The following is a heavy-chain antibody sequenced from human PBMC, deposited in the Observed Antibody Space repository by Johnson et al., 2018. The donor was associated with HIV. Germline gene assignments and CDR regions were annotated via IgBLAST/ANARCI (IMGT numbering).Heavy chain of an antibody. V-gene: IGHV3-66*01. J-gene: IGHJ3*02. CDR1: GFTVSSNY. D-gene: IGHD1-26*01. CDR2: IYSGGST. CDR3: ASAKSGSFDAFDI. Sequence: VQLVESGGGLVQPGGSLRLSCAASGFTVSSNYMSWVRQAPGQGLEWVSVIYSGGSTYYADSVKGRFTISRDNTKNTLYLQMKSLRAEDTAVYYCASAKSGSFDAFDIWGQGTMVTVSS.